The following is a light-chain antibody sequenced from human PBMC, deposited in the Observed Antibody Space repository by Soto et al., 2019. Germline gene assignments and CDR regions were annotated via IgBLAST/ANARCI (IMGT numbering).Light chain of an antibody. CDR1: QSVSNNY. CDR3: QQYGSSPRT. CDR2: GDS. J-gene: IGKJ1*01. V-gene: IGKV3-20*01. Sequence: ETVLTQSPGTLALSPGERATLSCRASQSVSNNYLAWYQQKPGQAPRILIYGDSTRAAGISDRFSGSGSGTDFTPTISSLEPADFAMYYCQQYGSSPRTCGQGTKVDIK.